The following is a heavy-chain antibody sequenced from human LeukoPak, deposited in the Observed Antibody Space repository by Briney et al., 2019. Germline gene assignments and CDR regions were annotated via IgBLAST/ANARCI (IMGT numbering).Heavy chain of an antibody. V-gene: IGHV4-4*02. CDR1: GGSISSSNW. CDR3: ARASIVVVVAATRGGYYGMDI. J-gene: IGHJ6*02. CDR2: IYHSGST. D-gene: IGHD2-15*01. Sequence: SETLSLTCAVSGGSISSSNWWSWVRQPPGKGLEWIGEIYHSGSTNYNPSLKSRVTISVDKSKNQFSLKLSSVTAADTAVYYCARASIVVVVAATRGGYYGMDIWGQGTTVTVSS.